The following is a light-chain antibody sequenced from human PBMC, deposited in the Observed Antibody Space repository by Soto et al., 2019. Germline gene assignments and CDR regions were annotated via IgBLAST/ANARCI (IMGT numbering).Light chain of an antibody. CDR3: QQYMSYS. CDR1: QSIRSY. V-gene: IGKV1-39*01. Sequence: DIQLTQSPSSLSASVGDKVTITCRASQSIRSYLNWVQQKPGKAPKLLIYDASSLQTGVPSRFSGSGSGTDFSLTISSLQPEDFATYYCQQYMSYSFGQGTKVDIK. J-gene: IGKJ1*01. CDR2: DAS.